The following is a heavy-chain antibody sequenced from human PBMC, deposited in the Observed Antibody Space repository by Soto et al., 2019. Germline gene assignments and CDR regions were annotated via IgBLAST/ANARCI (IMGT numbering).Heavy chain of an antibody. Sequence: QVQLQESGPGRVKPSGTLSLTCAVSGGAISSSKWWSWVRQPPGKGLEWIGEIYQSGSTNYNPSLESRVRMSVDKSRNQFSLKLTSVSAADTAVYYCARASATIAAAAIFDYWGQGTLVTVSS. J-gene: IGHJ4*02. CDR3: ARASATIAAAAIFDY. CDR1: GGAISSSKW. D-gene: IGHD6-13*01. CDR2: IYQSGST. V-gene: IGHV4-4*02.